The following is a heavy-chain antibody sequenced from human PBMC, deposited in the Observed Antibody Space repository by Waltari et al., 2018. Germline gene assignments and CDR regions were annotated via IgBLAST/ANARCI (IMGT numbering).Heavy chain of an antibody. CDR3: ASWGILTGYFDY. V-gene: IGHV4-38-2*01. Sequence: QVQLQESGPGLVKPSETLSLTCAVSGYSISRGYYWGWIRQPPGKGLEWIGSIYHSGSTYYNPSLKSRVTISVDTSKNQFSLKLSSVTAADTAVYYCASWGILTGYFDYWGQGTLVTVSS. CDR2: IYHSGST. J-gene: IGHJ4*02. D-gene: IGHD3-9*01. CDR1: GYSISRGYY.